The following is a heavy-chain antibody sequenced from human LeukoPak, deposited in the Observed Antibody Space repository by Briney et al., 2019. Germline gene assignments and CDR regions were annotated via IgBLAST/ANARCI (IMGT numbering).Heavy chain of an antibody. J-gene: IGHJ4*02. D-gene: IGHD6-19*01. V-gene: IGHV4-39*01. CDR1: GGSISSSSYY. CDR2: IYYSGST. CDR3: ARHLGQWLDYFDY. Sequence: PSETLSLICTVSGGSISSSSYYWGWIRQPPGKGLEWIGSIYYSGSTYYNPSLKSRVTISVDTSRNQFSLKLSSVTAADTAVYYCARHLGQWLDYFDYWGQGTLVTVSS.